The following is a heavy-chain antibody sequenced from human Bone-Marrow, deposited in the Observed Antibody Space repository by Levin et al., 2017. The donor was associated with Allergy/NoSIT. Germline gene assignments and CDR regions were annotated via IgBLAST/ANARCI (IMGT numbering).Heavy chain of an antibody. V-gene: IGHV4-31*11. CDR1: GGSISRTTYY. Sequence: NASETLSLTCAVSGGSISRTTYYWTWVRQSPGNGLEFIGYIHYSGSTYSSPSLRSRLTMSVDTSKNDFSLKLSSVTAADTATYYCARVDHYYTSGSWYNSFDAWGQGTLVIVSS. CDR2: IHYSGST. J-gene: IGHJ5*02. CDR3: ARVDHYYTSGSWYNSFDA. D-gene: IGHD3-10*01.